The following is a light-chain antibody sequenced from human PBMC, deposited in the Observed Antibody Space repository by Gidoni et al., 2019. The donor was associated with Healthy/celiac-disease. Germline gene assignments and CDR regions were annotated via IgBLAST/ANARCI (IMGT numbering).Light chain of an antibody. J-gene: IGKJ2*01. CDR1: QSVSSN. CDR2: GAS. Sequence: ELVMTQSPATLTVSPGERATLSCRASQSVSSNLAWYQQKPGQAPRLLIYGASTRATGIPARFSGSGSGTEFTLTISRLQSEDFAVYYCQQYNNWPVTFGQGTKLEIK. V-gene: IGKV3-15*01. CDR3: QQYNNWPVT.